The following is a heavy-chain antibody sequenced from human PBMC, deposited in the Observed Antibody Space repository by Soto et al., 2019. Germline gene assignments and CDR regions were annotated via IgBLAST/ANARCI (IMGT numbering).Heavy chain of an antibody. CDR3: AREAFHIVVVTANFDY. CDR2: ISYDGSNK. D-gene: IGHD2-21*02. V-gene: IGHV3-30-3*01. CDR1: GFTFSSYA. J-gene: IGHJ4*02. Sequence: QVQLVESGGGVVQPGRSLRLSCAASGFTFSSYAMHWVRQAPGKGLEWVAVISYDGSNKYYADSVKGRFTISRDNSKKTLYLHMNSLRAEDTAVYYCAREAFHIVVVTANFDYLGQGTLVTVSS.